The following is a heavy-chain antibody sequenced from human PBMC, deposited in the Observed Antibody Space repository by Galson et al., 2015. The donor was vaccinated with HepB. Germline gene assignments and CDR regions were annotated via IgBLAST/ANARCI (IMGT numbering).Heavy chain of an antibody. D-gene: IGHD4-11*01. CDR3: AKDIDSSRGDDAFDI. CDR2: ISWNSGSI. Sequence: SLRLSCAASGFSFDDYAMHWVRQAPGKGLEWVSGISWNSGSIDYAASVRGRFTISRDNAKNSLYLQMKSLRTEDTALYYCAKDIDSSRGDDAFDIWGQGTMVTVSS. V-gene: IGHV3-9*01. J-gene: IGHJ3*02. CDR1: GFSFDDYA.